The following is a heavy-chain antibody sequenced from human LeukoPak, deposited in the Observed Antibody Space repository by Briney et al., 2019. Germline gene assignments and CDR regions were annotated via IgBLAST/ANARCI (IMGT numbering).Heavy chain of an antibody. CDR3: ATPTGRGYGGNVDY. CDR2: ISGSAYST. D-gene: IGHD4-23*01. J-gene: IGHJ4*02. CDR1: GFTFSSYA. V-gene: IGHV3-23*01. Sequence: QSGGSLRLSCAASGFTFSSYAMSWVRQAPGKGLEWVSGISGSAYSTYYADSVQGRFTISRDNSKNTLCLQMNSLRAEDTAVYYCATPTGRGYGGNVDYWGQGTLVTVSS.